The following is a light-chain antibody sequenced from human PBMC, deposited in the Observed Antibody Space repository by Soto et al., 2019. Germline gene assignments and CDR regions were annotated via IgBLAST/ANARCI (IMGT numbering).Light chain of an antibody. V-gene: IGKV1-12*01. CDR1: QGISNW. CDR3: QQANSFRT. CDR2: SAS. Sequence: DIQMTQSPSSVSASVGDRVTITCRASQGISNWLAWYQQKPGKAPKLLIYSASNLQSGVPSRFSGCGSGTDFTLTISSLQPEDFATYYCQQANSFRTFGQGTKVEIK. J-gene: IGKJ1*01.